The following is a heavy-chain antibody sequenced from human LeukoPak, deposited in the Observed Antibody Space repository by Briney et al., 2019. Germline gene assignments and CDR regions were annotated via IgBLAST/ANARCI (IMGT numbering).Heavy chain of an antibody. CDR2: TYYSGTT. Sequence: SETLSLTCTVSGGSISSSSYYWGWIRQPPGKGLEWIGSTYYSGTTYYNPSHKSRVTISVDTSKNQFSLKLSSVTAADTAMYYCARPLATKTSLEAFDIWGQGTMVTVSS. V-gene: IGHV4-39*01. J-gene: IGHJ3*02. CDR3: ARPLATKTSLEAFDI. D-gene: IGHD1-1*01. CDR1: GGSISSSSYY.